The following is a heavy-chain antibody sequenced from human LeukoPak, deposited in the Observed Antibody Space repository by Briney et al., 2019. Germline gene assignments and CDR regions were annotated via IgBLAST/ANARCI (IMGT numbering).Heavy chain of an antibody. Sequence: PGRSLRLSCAASGFTFDDYAMHWVRQAPGKGLEWVSGISWNSGSIGYADSVKGRFTISRDNAKNSLYLQMNSLRAEDTALYYCAKGDTAMMYYYYGMDVWGQGTTVTVSS. CDR3: AKGDTAMMYYYYGMDV. CDR2: ISWNSGSI. CDR1: GFTFDDYA. J-gene: IGHJ6*02. D-gene: IGHD5-18*01. V-gene: IGHV3-9*01.